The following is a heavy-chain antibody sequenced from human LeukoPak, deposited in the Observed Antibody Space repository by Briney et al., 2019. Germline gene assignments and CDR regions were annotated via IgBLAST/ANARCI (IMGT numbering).Heavy chain of an antibody. V-gene: IGHV1-2*07. CDR3: ARDLSSSWYNWFDP. J-gene: IGHJ5*02. CDR2: INPNSGGT. D-gene: IGHD6-13*01. CDR1: GYTFTGYY. Sequence: GASVKVSCKASGYTFTGYYMRWVRQSPGQGLEWRVWINPNSGGTNYAHKFHARVTMTRNTSITTTYIYLSRLRSDDTAVYHCARDLSSSWYNWFDPWGQGTLVTVSP.